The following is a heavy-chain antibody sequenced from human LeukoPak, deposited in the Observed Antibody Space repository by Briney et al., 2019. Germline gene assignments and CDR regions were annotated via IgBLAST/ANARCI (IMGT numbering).Heavy chain of an antibody. V-gene: IGHV5-51*01. D-gene: IGHD7-27*01. CDR2: IYPGDSDT. CDR3: ARHKEANWGSPDWFDP. J-gene: IGHJ5*02. CDR1: GYSFTSYW. Sequence: HGESLKISCKGSGYSFTSYWIGWVRQMPGKGLEWMGIIYPGDSDTRYSPSFQGQVTISADKSISTAYLQWSSLKASDTAMYYCARHKEANWGSPDWFDPWGQGTLVTVSS.